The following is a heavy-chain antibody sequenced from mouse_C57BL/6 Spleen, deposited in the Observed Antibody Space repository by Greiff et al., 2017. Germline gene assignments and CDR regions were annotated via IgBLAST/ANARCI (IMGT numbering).Heavy chain of an antibody. CDR2: INPYNGGT. CDR3: ARRDYGSRNWYFDV. J-gene: IGHJ1*03. V-gene: IGHV1-19*01. D-gene: IGHD1-1*01. Sequence: VQLQQSGPVLVKPGASVKMSCKASGYTFTDYYMNWVKQSHGKSLEWIGVINPYNGGTRYNQKFKCKATLTVDKSSSTAYMELNSLTSEDSAVYYYARRDYGSRNWYFDVWGTGTTVTVSA. CDR1: GYTFTDYY.